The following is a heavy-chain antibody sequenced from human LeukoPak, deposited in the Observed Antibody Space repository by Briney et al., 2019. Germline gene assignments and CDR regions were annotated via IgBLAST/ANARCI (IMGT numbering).Heavy chain of an antibody. Sequence: ASVKVSCKASGYTFTGYYMHWVRQAPGQGLEWMGRIIPILGIANYAQKFRGRVTITADKSTSTAYMELSSLRSEDTAVYYCARDPAFRSNYGMDVWGQGTTVTVSS. V-gene: IGHV1-69*04. CDR1: GYTFTGYY. J-gene: IGHJ6*02. CDR3: ARDPAFRSNYGMDV. CDR2: IIPILGIA. D-gene: IGHD2/OR15-2a*01.